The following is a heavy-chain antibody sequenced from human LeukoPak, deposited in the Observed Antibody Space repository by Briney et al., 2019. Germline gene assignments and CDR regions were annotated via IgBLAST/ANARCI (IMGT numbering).Heavy chain of an antibody. D-gene: IGHD1-26*01. Sequence: SVKVSCKASGGSLNSHIFTWVRQAPGQGLEWMGKITPVIDVSKYAQKFQGRLTITADKSTATVYMELSGLKSDDTAVYYCARVNLRGSQYNWFDPWGQGTLVTVSS. J-gene: IGHJ5*02. V-gene: IGHV1-69*02. CDR3: ARVNLRGSQYNWFDP. CDR1: GGSLNSHI. CDR2: ITPVIDVS.